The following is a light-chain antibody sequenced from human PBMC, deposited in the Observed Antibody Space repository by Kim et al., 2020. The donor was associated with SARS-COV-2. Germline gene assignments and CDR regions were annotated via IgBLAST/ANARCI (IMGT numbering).Light chain of an antibody. Sequence: ASVRHRGTITCPASQGISSYLAWYQQKPGKAPKLLIYAASTLQSGVPSRFSGSGSGTDFTLTISSLQPEDFATYYCQQLNSYPYTFGQGTKLEI. CDR1: QGISSY. CDR3: QQLNSYPYT. CDR2: AAS. J-gene: IGKJ2*01. V-gene: IGKV1-9*01.